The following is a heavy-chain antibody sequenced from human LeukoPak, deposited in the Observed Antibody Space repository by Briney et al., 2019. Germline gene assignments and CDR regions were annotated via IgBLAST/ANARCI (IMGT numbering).Heavy chain of an antibody. CDR1: GFTFGDYA. J-gene: IGHJ4*02. Sequence: GGSLRLSCTASGFTFGDYAMSWVRQAPGKGLEWVSGISGSGGSTYYADSVKGRFTISRDNSKNTLYLQMNSLTDEDTAVYYCAKKWGVGTTTLDYFDYWGQGTLVTVSS. V-gene: IGHV3-23*01. D-gene: IGHD1-26*01. CDR3: AKKWGVGTTTLDYFDY. CDR2: ISGSGGST.